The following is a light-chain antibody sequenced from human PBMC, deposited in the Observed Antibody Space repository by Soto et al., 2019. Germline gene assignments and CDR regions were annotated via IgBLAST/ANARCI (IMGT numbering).Light chain of an antibody. CDR2: GAS. Sequence: EIVLTESRGTLSLSPRERATLSCKASQSVSNNYLAWYQQKNGQAPRLLIHGASSRATGIPDRFSGSGYGTDFNLTISRLETEDFAVYYCQQYAGSPRTFGQGTKVDIK. V-gene: IGKV3-20*01. J-gene: IGKJ1*01. CDR1: QSVSNNY. CDR3: QQYAGSPRT.